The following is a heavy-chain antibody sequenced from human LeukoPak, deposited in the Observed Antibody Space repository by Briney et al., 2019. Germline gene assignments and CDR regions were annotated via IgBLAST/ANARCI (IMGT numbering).Heavy chain of an antibody. CDR1: GYSFTAY. CDR2: INPNSGGT. J-gene: IGHJ4*02. D-gene: IGHD3-10*01. V-gene: IGHV1-2*02. Sequence: GASVKVSCKASGYSFTAYMHWVRQAPGQGLEYMGWINPNSGGTNSSQKFQDRVTLTRDTSISTAYVELSSLTSDDTAVYYCARAYGSGSSYHPDYWGQGTLVTVSS. CDR3: ARAYGSGSSYHPDY.